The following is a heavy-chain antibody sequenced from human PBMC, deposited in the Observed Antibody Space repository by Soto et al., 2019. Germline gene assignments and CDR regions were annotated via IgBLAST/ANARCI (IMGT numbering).Heavy chain of an antibody. Sequence: QVQLQQWGAGLLKPAETLSLTCVVYGGSFSGYYWSWIRQPPGKGLEWIGEIKDGGLTNYSPSLKSRATISKDTPNNQFSLKLHSVTAADTAVYYCARGQEDVVAIHWDQGALVTVSS. CDR2: IKDGGLT. J-gene: IGHJ4*02. D-gene: IGHD5-12*01. CDR3: ARGQEDVVAIH. CDR1: GGSFSGYY. V-gene: IGHV4-34*01.